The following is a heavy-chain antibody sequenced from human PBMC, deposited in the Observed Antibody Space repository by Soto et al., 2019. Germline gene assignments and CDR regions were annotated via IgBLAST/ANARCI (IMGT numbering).Heavy chain of an antibody. V-gene: IGHV3-23*01. J-gene: IGHJ4*02. D-gene: IGHD5-18*01. Sequence: GGSLRLSCAASGFTFSSYAMSWVRQAPGKGLEWVSAISGSGGSTYYADSVKGRFTISRDNSKNTLYLQMNSLRAEDTAVYYCAKVLGYSYVDRPYFDYWGQGTLVTVSS. CDR3: AKVLGYSYVDRPYFDY. CDR1: GFTFSSYA. CDR2: ISGSGGST.